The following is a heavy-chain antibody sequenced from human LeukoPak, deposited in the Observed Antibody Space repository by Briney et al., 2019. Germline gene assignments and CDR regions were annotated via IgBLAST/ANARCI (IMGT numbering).Heavy chain of an antibody. CDR1: GFTFSSYG. Sequence: GGSLRLSCAASGFTFSSYGMHWVRQAPGKGLEWVAFIRYDGSNKYYADSVKGRFTISRDNSKNTLYLQMNSLRAEDTAVYYCATNPERYIAPTDDYWGQGTLVTVSS. J-gene: IGHJ4*02. D-gene: IGHD1-14*01. V-gene: IGHV3-30*02. CDR2: IRYDGSNK. CDR3: ATNPERYIAPTDDY.